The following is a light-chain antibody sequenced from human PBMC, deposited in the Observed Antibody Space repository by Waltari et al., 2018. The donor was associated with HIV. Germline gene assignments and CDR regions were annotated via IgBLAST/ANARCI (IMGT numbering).Light chain of an antibody. CDR2: YDV. Sequence: SYVLAQPPSVSVAPGKPATITCGGDNIGGKSLHWYQQKAGQAPVLVIYYDVDRPSGIPERFSGSNTGNTATLTISRVEAGDEADYYCQVWDRSSDHLVFGGGTKLTVL. CDR1: NIGGKS. J-gene: IGLJ3*02. V-gene: IGLV3-21*04. CDR3: QVWDRSSDHLV.